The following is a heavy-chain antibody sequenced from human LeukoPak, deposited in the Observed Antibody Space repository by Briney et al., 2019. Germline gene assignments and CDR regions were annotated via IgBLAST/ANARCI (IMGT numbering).Heavy chain of an antibody. V-gene: IGHV3-21*01. D-gene: IGHD2-2*01. J-gene: IGHJ4*02. Sequence: GGSLRLSCAASGFTFSSYSMNWVGQAPGKGLEWVSSISSSSSYIYYADSVKGRFTISRDNAKNSLYLQMNSLRAEDTAVYYCARDRCSSTSCRRFDYWGQGTLVTVSS. CDR2: ISSSSSYI. CDR3: ARDRCSSTSCRRFDY. CDR1: GFTFSSYS.